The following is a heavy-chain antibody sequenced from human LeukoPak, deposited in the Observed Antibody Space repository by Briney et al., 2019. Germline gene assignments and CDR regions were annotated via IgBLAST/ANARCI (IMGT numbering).Heavy chain of an antibody. J-gene: IGHJ4*01. Sequence: GGSLRLSCIVSGFSYDYYGMSWVRQLPGKGLEWVAGINWDGSSSGYVDSVKGRFTISRDNSKNTLYLQMNSVRSEDTALYYCAKPSGSGVDYWGQGTRVTVSS. V-gene: IGHV3-20*04. CDR3: AKPSGSGVDY. CDR1: GFSYDYYG. D-gene: IGHD1-26*01. CDR2: INWDGSSS.